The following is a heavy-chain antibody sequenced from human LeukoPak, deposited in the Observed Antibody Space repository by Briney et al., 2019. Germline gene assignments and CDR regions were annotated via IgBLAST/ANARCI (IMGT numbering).Heavy chain of an antibody. CDR2: IYPGDSDT. V-gene: IGHV5-51*01. CDR1: GYSFTSYW. D-gene: IGHD3-22*01. CDR3: ARRPGQYYYDSSGYDFDY. Sequence: GESLKISCKGSGYSFTSYWIGWVRQMPGKGLEWMGIIYPGDSDTRYSPSFQGQVTISADKSISTAYLQWSSLKASDTAMYYCARRPGQYYYDSSGYDFDYWGQGTLVTVSS. J-gene: IGHJ4*02.